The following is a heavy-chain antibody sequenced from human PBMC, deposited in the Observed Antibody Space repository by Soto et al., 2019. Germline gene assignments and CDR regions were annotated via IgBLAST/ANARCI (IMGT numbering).Heavy chain of an antibody. Sequence: QVQLVESGGGVVQPGRALRLSCTASGFTFRSHGMHWVRQAPGKGLEWVAEISHDGTNKYYADSVKGRFTISRDNSKKTLYLQMNSLRPEDTALYYCAKDAGWGDYGWNWFESWGQGTLVTVSS. D-gene: IGHD4-17*01. CDR1: GFTFRSHG. CDR3: AKDAGWGDYGWNWFES. CDR2: ISHDGTNK. J-gene: IGHJ5*01. V-gene: IGHV3-30*18.